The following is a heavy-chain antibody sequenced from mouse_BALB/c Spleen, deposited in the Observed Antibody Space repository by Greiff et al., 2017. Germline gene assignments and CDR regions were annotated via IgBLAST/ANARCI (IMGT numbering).Heavy chain of an antibody. CDR3: AAWDLSMDY. D-gene: IGHD4-1*01. CDR1: GYTFTSYT. V-gene: IGHV1-4*01. Sequence: LVESGAELARPGASVKMSCKASGYTFTSYTMHWVKQRPGQGLEWIGYINPSSGYTNYNQKFKDKATLTADKSSSTAYMQLSSLTSEDSAVYYCAAWDLSMDYWGQGTSVTVSS. J-gene: IGHJ4*01. CDR2: INPSSGYT.